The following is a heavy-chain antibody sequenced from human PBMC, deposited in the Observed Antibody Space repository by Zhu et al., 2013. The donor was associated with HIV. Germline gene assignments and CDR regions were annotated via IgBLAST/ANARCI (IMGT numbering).Heavy chain of an antibody. V-gene: IGHV1-58*01. CDR1: GFTFTSSA. CDR2: IVVGSGNT. D-gene: IGHD2-2*01. Sequence: QMQLVQSGPEVKKPGTSVKVSCKASGFTFTSSAVQWVRQARGQRLEWIGWIVVGSGNTNYAQKFQERVTITRDMSTSTAYMELSSLRSEDTAVYYCAAGLYQLLFNYYYGMDVWGQGTTVTVSS. J-gene: IGHJ6*02. CDR3: AAGLYQLLFNYYYGMDV.